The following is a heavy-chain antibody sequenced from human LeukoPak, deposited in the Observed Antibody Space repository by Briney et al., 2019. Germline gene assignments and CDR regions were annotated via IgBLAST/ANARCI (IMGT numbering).Heavy chain of an antibody. CDR2: IYHSGRI. D-gene: IGHD6-13*01. Sequence: SETLSLTCTVSGYSISSGYYWGWIRQPPGKGLEWIGNIYHSGRIYYTPSLKSRFTISVDKSKNQFSLKLSSVTAEDTAVYYCAREGESSSVGWFDPWGQGTLVTVSS. V-gene: IGHV4-38-2*02. CDR1: GYSISSGYY. J-gene: IGHJ5*02. CDR3: AREGESSSVGWFDP.